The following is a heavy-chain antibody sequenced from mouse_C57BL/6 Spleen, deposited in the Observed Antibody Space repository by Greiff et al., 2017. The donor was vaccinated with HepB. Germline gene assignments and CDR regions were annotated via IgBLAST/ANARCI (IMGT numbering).Heavy chain of an antibody. D-gene: IGHD1-1*01. Sequence: VQLQESGPELVKPGASVKISCKASGYAFSSSWMNWVKQRPGKGLEWIGRIYPGDGDTNYNGKFKGKATLTADKSSSTAYMQLSSLTSEDSAVYFCARHGSSGDYFDYWGQGTTLTVSS. CDR1: GYAFSSSW. J-gene: IGHJ2*01. CDR3: ARHGSSGDYFDY. V-gene: IGHV1-82*01. CDR2: IYPGDGDT.